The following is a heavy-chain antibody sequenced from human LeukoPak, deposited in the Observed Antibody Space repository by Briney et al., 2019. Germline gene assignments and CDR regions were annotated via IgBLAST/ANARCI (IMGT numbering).Heavy chain of an antibody. CDR3: AKARRDCSSTSCPGNWFDP. D-gene: IGHD2-2*01. CDR1: GFTFSSYA. CDR2: ISGSGGST. Sequence: GRSLRLSCAASGFTFSSYAMSWVRQAPGKGLEWVSAISGSGGSTYYADSVKGRFTISRDNSKNTLYLQMNSLRAEDTAVYYCAKARRDCSSTSCPGNWFDPWGQGTLVTVSS. J-gene: IGHJ5*02. V-gene: IGHV3-23*01.